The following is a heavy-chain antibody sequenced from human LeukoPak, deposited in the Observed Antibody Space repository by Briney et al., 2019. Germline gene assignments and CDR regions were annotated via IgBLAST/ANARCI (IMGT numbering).Heavy chain of an antibody. D-gene: IGHD1-7*01. CDR3: ARGDQITGTTNLDY. CDR1: GYTFTGYY. CDR2: ISAYNGNT. Sequence: GASVKVSCKASGYTFTGYYMHWVRQAPGQGLEWMGWISAYNGNTNYAQKLQGRVTMTTDTSTSTAYMELRSLRSDDTAVYYCARGDQITGTTNLDYWGQGTLVTVSS. J-gene: IGHJ4*02. V-gene: IGHV1-18*04.